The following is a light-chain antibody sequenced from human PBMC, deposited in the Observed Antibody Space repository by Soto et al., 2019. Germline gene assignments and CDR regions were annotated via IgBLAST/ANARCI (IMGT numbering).Light chain of an antibody. V-gene: IGKV3-15*01. J-gene: IGKJ5*01. CDR1: QSVSSN. CDR2: GAS. CDR3: QQYSSSPS. Sequence: EIVMTQSPATLSVSPGERATLSCRASQSVSSNLAWYLQKPGQVPSLLIYGASTRASGIPARFSGSGSGTEFTLTIGSLQSEDFAVYYCQQYSSSPSFGQGTRLEIK.